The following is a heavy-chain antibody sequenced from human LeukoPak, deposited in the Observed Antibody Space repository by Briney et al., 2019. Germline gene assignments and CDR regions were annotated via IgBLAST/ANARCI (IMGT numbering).Heavy chain of an antibody. CDR1: TFIFSDYA. V-gene: IGHV3-23*01. J-gene: IGHJ4*02. Sequence: GGSLRLSCAASTFIFSDYAMTWVRQAPGKGLEWVSAISGSGGSTYYADSVKGRFTISRDNSKNTLYLQMNSLRAEDTAVYYCARGPTPSYYYGSGSYYSLDYWGQGTLVTVSS. D-gene: IGHD3-10*01. CDR2: ISGSGGST. CDR3: ARGPTPSYYYGSGSYYSLDY.